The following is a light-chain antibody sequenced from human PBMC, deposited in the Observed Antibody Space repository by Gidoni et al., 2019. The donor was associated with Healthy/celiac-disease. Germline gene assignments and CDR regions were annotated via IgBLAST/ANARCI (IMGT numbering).Light chain of an antibody. Sequence: DIQLTPSPSSLSASVGDRVTITCRASQSISSYLNWYQQKPGKAPKLLIYAASSLQSGVPSRFSGSGSGTDFTLTISSLQPEDFATYYCQQSYSTPRHTFGEGTKVEIK. CDR1: QSISSY. V-gene: IGKV1-39*01. J-gene: IGKJ4*01. CDR2: AAS. CDR3: QQSYSTPRHT.